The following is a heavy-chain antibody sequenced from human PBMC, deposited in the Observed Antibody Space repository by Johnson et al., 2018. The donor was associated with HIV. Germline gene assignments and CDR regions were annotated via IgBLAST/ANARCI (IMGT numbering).Heavy chain of an antibody. J-gene: IGHJ3*02. CDR3: AKSSIAVQDAFDI. V-gene: IGHV3-53*01. Sequence: VQLMESGGGVVQPGGSLRLSCAASGFTVSSNYMSWVRQAPGKGLEWVSVIYSGGSTYYTDSVKGRFTISRDNSKNTLYLQMNSLRAEDTAVYFCAKSSIAVQDAFDIWGQGTMVTVSS. CDR2: IYSGGST. CDR1: GFTVSSNY. D-gene: IGHD6-19*01.